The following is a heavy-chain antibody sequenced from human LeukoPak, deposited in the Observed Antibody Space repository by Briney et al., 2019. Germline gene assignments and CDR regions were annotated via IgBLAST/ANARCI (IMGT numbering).Heavy chain of an antibody. CDR3: AKDLRVIVVTYYMDV. J-gene: IGHJ6*03. Sequence: GGSLRLSCAASGCTFNSYAMTWVRQAPGRGLELVSSISGNGGSTYYTDSVKGRFTISRDNSKNTLYLQMNSLRAEDTAAYYCAKDLRVIVVTYYMDVWGKGTTVTVSS. D-gene: IGHD2-2*01. CDR2: ISGNGGST. CDR1: GCTFNSYA. V-gene: IGHV3-23*01.